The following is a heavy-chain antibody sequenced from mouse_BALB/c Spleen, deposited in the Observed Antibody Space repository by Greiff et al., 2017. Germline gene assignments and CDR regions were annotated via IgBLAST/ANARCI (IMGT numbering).Heavy chain of an antibody. D-gene: IGHD1-1*01. CDR1: GFSLTSYG. Sequence: QVQLKESGPGLVQPSQSLSITCTVSGFSLTSYGVHWVRQSPGKGLEWLGVIWSGGSTDYNAAFISRLSISKDNSKSQVFFKMNSLQANDTAIYYCASLTTVAPYWGQGTLVTVSA. V-gene: IGHV2-2*02. CDR2: IWSGGST. J-gene: IGHJ3*01. CDR3: ASLTTVAPY.